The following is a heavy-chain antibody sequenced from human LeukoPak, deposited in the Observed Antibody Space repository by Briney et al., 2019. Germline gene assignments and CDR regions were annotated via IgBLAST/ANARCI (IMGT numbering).Heavy chain of an antibody. D-gene: IGHD5-24*01. J-gene: IGHJ4*02. CDR2: ISGSGGST. Sequence: GGSLRLSCAASGFTFSSYAMSWVRQAPGKGLEWVSAISGSGGSTYYADSVKGRFTISRDNSKTTLYLQMNSLRAEDTAVYYCAKSGWLQRGFFDYWGQGTLVTVSS. CDR1: GFTFSSYA. V-gene: IGHV3-23*01. CDR3: AKSGWLQRGFFDY.